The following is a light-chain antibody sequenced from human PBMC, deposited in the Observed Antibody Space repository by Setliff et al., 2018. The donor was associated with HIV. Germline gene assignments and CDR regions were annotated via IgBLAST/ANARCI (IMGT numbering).Light chain of an antibody. J-gene: IGLJ1*01. Sequence: QSALTQPRSVSGSPGQSVTISCTGSSSDVGAYNYVSWYRQHPGEAPKLMIYDVTKRPSGVPDRFSGSKSGNTASLTISGLQAEDEADYYCCSYAGSYTYIFGTGTKV. CDR1: SSDVGAYNY. V-gene: IGLV2-11*01. CDR2: DVT. CDR3: CSYAGSYTYI.